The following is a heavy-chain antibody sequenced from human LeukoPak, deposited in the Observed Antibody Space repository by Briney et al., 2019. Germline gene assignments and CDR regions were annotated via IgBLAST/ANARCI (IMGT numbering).Heavy chain of an antibody. D-gene: IGHD4-17*01. CDR3: ARGGGTYGDYREFDY. V-gene: IGHV4-59*01. CDR1: GGSISSYY. CDR2: IYYSGST. Sequence: PSETLSLTCTVSGGSISSYYWSWIRQPPGKGLEWIGYIYYSGSTNYNPSLKSRVTISVDTSKNQFSLKLSSVTAADTAMYYCARGGGTYGDYREFDYWGQGTLVTVSS. J-gene: IGHJ4*02.